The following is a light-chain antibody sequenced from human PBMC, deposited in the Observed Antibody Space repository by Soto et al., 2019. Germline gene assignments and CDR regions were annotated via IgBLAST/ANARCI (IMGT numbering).Light chain of an antibody. J-gene: IGKJ1*01. V-gene: IGKV3-20*01. CDR2: GAS. CDR3: HQDDNSPWT. Sequence: EVVVTQTPGALSLSPRERAALSCMASQSVSSNYLAWYQQKPGQAPRLLIYGASSRATGIPDRFSGSGSGTDFTLTITRLEPEDFAVYYCHQDDNSPWTVGQGTKV. CDR1: QSVSSNY.